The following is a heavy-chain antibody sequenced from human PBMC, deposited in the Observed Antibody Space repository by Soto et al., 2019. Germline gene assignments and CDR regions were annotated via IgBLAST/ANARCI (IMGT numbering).Heavy chain of an antibody. V-gene: IGHV4-31*03. D-gene: IGHD3-22*01. CDR3: ARAHYYDSSGPFAP. J-gene: IGHJ5*02. CDR1: GGSISSGGYY. CDR2: MYYSGNS. Sequence: QVQLQESGPGLVKPSQTLSLTCTVSGGSISSGGYYWSWIRQRPGKGLEWIGFMYYSGNSYYNPSLKSRVTISEDPSKNQCYLHLTSVTAADPAVHYCARAHYYDSSGPFAPWGQGTLVTVYS.